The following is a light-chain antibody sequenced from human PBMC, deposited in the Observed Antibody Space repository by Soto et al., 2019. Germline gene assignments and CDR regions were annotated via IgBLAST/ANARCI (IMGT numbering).Light chain of an antibody. CDR1: QSVRNTY. J-gene: IGKJ2*01. CDR3: QQYGSSPPMYT. CDR2: GAS. Sequence: EIVLTQSPGTLSLSPGERATLSCRASQSVRNTYLAWYQQKPGQAPRLLIYGASSRATGIPDRFSGSGSGTDFTLTINRLEPEDFAVYYCQQYGSSPPMYTFGQGTKLEIK. V-gene: IGKV3-20*01.